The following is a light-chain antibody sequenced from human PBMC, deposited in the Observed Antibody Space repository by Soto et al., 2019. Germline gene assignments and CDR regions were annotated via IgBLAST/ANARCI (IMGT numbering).Light chain of an antibody. J-gene: IGKJ1*01. CDR3: QQSYSSPQT. V-gene: IGKV1-39*01. CDR2: AAS. CDR1: QSISSY. Sequence: DIQMTQSPSSLSASVGDRVTITCRASQSISSYLNWYQQKPGKAPKLLIYAASSLQSGVPSRFSGSGSGTDFTLPISSLQPEDFATYYCQQSYSSPQTFGQGTKVEMK.